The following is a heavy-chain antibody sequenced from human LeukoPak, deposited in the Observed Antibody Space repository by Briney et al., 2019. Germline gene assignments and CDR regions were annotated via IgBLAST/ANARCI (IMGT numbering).Heavy chain of an antibody. D-gene: IGHD3-10*01. V-gene: IGHV1-69*04. CDR3: ARDMDVGFGELVDY. Sequence: ASVKVSCKASGGTFTSHAISWVRQAPGQGLEWMGRIIPTLGVTTCAQKLQDRVTITADRSTSTAYMELRSLKSEDTAAYFCARDMDVGFGELVDYWGQGTLVTVSS. CDR2: IIPTLGVT. CDR1: GGTFTSHA. J-gene: IGHJ4*02.